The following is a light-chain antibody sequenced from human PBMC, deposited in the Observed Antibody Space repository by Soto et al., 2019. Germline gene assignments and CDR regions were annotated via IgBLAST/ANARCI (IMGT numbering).Light chain of an antibody. CDR2: RNN. J-gene: IGLJ3*02. V-gene: IGLV1-47*01. Sequence: QSVLTQPPSASGTPGQRVTIPCSGGSSNIGNNYVYWFQQFPGTTPKLLIYRNNQRPSGVPDRLSGSKSGTSASLAISGLRPEDEADYYCASWDDSLRGGVFGGGTKLTVL. CDR3: ASWDDSLRGGV. CDR1: SSNIGNNY.